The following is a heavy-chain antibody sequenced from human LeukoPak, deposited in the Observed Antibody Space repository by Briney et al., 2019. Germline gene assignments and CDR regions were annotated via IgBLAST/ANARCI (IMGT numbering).Heavy chain of an antibody. J-gene: IGHJ6*02. Sequence: GGYLRLSCAASGFTVSSNYMSWVRQAPGKGLEWVSVIYSGGSTYYADSVKGRFTISRHNSKNTLYLQMNSLRAEDTAVYYCARARITMVRGVQYGMDVWGQGTTVTVSS. D-gene: IGHD3-10*01. V-gene: IGHV3-53*04. CDR1: GFTVSSNY. CDR2: IYSGGST. CDR3: ARARITMVRGVQYGMDV.